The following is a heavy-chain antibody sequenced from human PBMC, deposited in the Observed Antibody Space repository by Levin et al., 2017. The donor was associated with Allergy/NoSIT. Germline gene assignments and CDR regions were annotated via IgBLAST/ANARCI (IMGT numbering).Heavy chain of an antibody. CDR1: GYSFSSYW. CDR3: ARRRDSSGYYGNSWFDP. CDR2: IYPGDSDT. D-gene: IGHD3-22*01. Sequence: GESLKISCKGSGYSFSSYWIGWVRQMPGKGLEWMGIIYPGDSDTRYSPSFQGQVTISADKSITTAYLQWSSLKASDTAMYYCARRRDSSGYYGNSWFDPWGQGTLVTVSS. V-gene: IGHV5-51*01. J-gene: IGHJ5*02.